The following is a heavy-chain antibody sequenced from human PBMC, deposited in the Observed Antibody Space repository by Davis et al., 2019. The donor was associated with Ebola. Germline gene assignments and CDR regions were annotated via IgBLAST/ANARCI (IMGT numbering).Heavy chain of an antibody. V-gene: IGHV1-69*13. Sequence: SVKVSCKASGGTFSSYAISWVRQAPGQGLEWMGGIIPIFGTANYAQKFQGRVTITADESTSTAYMELSSVRSEDTAVYYCARDEYPSYYYYGMDVWGQGTTVTVSS. CDR2: IIPIFGTA. CDR3: ARDEYPSYYYYGMDV. D-gene: IGHD2/OR15-2a*01. J-gene: IGHJ6*02. CDR1: GGTFSSYA.